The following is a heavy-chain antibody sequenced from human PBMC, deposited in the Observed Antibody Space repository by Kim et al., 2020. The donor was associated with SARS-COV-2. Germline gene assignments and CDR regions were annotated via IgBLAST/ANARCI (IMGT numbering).Heavy chain of an antibody. CDR2: T. CDR3: ARGTSGNWFDP. V-gene: IGHV1-2*02. J-gene: IGHJ5*02. Sequence: TNYAQKFQGRVTMTRDTSISTAYMELSRLRSDDTAVYYCARGTSGNWFDPWGQGTLVTVSS.